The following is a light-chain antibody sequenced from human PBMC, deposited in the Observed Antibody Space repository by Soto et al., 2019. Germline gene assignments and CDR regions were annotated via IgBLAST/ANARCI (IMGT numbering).Light chain of an antibody. CDR3: QHYNSYAEA. CDR2: KAS. J-gene: IGKJ1*01. V-gene: IGKV1-5*03. Sequence: DIQMTQSPSTLSGSVGDRVTITCRASQTISSWLAWYQQKPGKAPKLLIYKASTLKSGVPSRFSGSGFGTEFPLTISSLQPDDFATDYGQHYNSYAEAFGQGTKVELK. CDR1: QTISSW.